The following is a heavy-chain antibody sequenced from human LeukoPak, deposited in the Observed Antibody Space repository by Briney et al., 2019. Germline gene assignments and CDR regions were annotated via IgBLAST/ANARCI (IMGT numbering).Heavy chain of an antibody. D-gene: IGHD3-22*01. V-gene: IGHV4-34*01. CDR2: IKHSGST. CDR1: AGSFIGYY. Sequence: PSETLSLTCAVYAGSFIGYYWSWIRQPPGKGLEWSGEIKHSGSTNYNPSLNSLVTISVDTSDNQFLLKMSSVTAATTAVYCCACSYYYNRSGYKYNWFDPWGQGTLVTVSS. J-gene: IGHJ5*02. CDR3: ACSYYYNRSGYKYNWFDP.